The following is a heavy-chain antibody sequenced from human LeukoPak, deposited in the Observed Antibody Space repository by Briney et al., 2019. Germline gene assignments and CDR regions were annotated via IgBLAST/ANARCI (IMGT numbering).Heavy chain of an antibody. Sequence: GGSLRLSCAASGFTFSSYSMNWVRQAPGKGLEWVSSISSRSYIYYADSVKGRFTISRDNAKNSLYLQMNSLRAEDTAVYYCARDQQQLDPYYYYYGMDVWGKGTTVTVSS. V-gene: IGHV3-21*01. D-gene: IGHD6-13*01. J-gene: IGHJ6*04. CDR2: ISSRSYI. CDR3: ARDQQQLDPYYYYYGMDV. CDR1: GFTFSSYS.